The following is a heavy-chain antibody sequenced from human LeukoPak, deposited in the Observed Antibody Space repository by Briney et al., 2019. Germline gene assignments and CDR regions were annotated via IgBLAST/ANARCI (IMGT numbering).Heavy chain of an antibody. Sequence: GASVKVSCTASGYTFTSYDINWVRQAPGQGLEWMGWMNANSGNTCYAHKLQGRVTMTRNNSISTVYLELSSLRSEDTAVYYCARQVSKPQIKVGATPPFDYWGQGTLVTVSS. D-gene: IGHD1-26*01. V-gene: IGHV1-8*01. CDR1: GYTFTSYD. J-gene: IGHJ4*01. CDR2: MNANSGNT. CDR3: ARQVSKPQIKVGATPPFDY.